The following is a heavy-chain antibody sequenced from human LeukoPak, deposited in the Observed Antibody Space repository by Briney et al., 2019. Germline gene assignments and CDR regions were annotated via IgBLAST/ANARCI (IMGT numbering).Heavy chain of an antibody. V-gene: IGHV3-64*02. J-gene: IGHJ4*02. Sequence: GGSLRLSCAASGFTFSEYNMHWVRHAPGKGLEDVSAISTNGGTTHYADSVKGRFTISRDDSKSTLDLQMGSLRPEDMAVYYCARGFRFYGSGIDCWGQGTLVTV. D-gene: IGHD3-10*01. CDR1: GFTFSEYN. CDR2: ISTNGGTT. CDR3: ARGFRFYGSGIDC.